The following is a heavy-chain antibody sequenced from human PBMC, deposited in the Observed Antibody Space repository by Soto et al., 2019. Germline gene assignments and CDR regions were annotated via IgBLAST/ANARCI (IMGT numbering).Heavy chain of an antibody. CDR2: INPSGGST. D-gene: IGHD2-15*01. CDR3: ASPGYCSGGSCYTWVY. Sequence: ASVKVSCKASGYTFTSYYMHWVRQAPGQGLEWMGIINPSGGSTSYAQKFQGRVTMTRDTSTSTVYMELRSLRSDDTAVYYCASPGYCSGGSCYTWVYWGQGTLVTVSS. V-gene: IGHV1-46*01. CDR1: GYTFTSYY. J-gene: IGHJ4*02.